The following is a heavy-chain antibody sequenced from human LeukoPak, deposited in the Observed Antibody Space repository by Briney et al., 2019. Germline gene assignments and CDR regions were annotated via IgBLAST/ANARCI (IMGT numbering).Heavy chain of an antibody. J-gene: IGHJ4*02. Sequence: GGSLRLSCAASGHTFSSYSMNWVRQAPGKGMEWVSYISSSSTTIYYADSVKGRFTISRDNVKNSLYLQINSLRDEDTAVYYCARVMYSGSYYSVDYWGQGTLVTVSS. CDR2: ISSSSTTI. CDR3: ARVMYSGSYYSVDY. D-gene: IGHD1-26*01. CDR1: GHTFSSYS. V-gene: IGHV3-48*02.